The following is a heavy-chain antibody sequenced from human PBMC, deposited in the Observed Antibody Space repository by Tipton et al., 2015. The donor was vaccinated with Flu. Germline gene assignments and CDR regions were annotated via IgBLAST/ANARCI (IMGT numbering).Heavy chain of an antibody. V-gene: IGHV4-59*01. CDR2: IYYSGST. D-gene: IGHD3-22*01. CDR3: ARDFIYDGSGDDAFHI. CDR1: GGSISSYY. Sequence: TLSLTCTVSGGSISSYYWSWIRQPPGKGLEWIGYIYYSGSTNYNPSLKSRITISVDTSKNQFSLKLSSVTAADTAVYYCARDFIYDGSGDDAFHIWGQGTMVTVSS. J-gene: IGHJ3*02.